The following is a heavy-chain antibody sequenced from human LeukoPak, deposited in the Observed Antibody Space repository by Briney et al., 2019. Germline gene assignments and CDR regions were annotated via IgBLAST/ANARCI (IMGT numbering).Heavy chain of an antibody. D-gene: IGHD2-15*01. Sequence: RXMPGKGLXXXGIIYPGDSDTRYSPSFQGQVTISADKSISTAYLQWSSLKASDTAMYYCARQNSGGSSPFQIWGQGTMVTVSS. CDR3: ARQNSGGSSPFQI. V-gene: IGHV5-51*01. CDR2: IYPGDSDT. J-gene: IGHJ3*02.